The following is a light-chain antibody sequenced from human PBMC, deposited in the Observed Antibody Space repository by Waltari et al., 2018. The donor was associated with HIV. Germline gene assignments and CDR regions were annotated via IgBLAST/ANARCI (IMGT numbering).Light chain of an antibody. CDR3: CSYAVSRTLAV. CDR2: EVT. Sequence: QSALTQPASVSGSPGQSITISCTGSSGDVGSYNLVSWYQQPPGKAPKLIIYEVTKRHAGVSLRFSASKSGNTASLTLLGLQPEDEADYYCCSYAVSRTLAVFGTGTKVTVL. V-gene: IGLV2-23*02. J-gene: IGLJ1*01. CDR1: SGDVGSYNL.